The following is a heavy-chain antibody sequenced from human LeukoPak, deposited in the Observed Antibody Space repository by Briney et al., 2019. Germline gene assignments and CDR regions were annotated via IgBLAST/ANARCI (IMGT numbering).Heavy chain of an antibody. D-gene: IGHD3-22*01. J-gene: IGHJ4*02. V-gene: IGHV3-74*01. CDR3: ARASNTYYYDSSGQPGEIYFDY. CDR1: GFTFSSYW. CDR2: INRDGSST. Sequence: GGSLRLSCAASGFTFSSYWMHWVRQAPGKGLVWVSRINRDGSSTTYADSVKGRFTISRDNSKNTLYLQMNSLRAEDTAVYYCARASNTYYYDSSGQPGEIYFDYWGQGTLVTVSS.